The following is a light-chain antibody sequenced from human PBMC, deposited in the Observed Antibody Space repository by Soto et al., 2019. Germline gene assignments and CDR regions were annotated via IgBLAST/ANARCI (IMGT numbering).Light chain of an antibody. CDR2: GAS. V-gene: IGKV3-20*01. Sequence: VLTQSPGSLSLSPGQRATLSCRARQSLDRTFFAWCQKKPGQAPRLRIYGASKRATGIPDRFSGSGSGTDFTLIISSVEPEDCAVYYCQQYVSSVTFGQGTKVEIK. CDR1: QSLDRTF. J-gene: IGKJ1*01. CDR3: QQYVSSVT.